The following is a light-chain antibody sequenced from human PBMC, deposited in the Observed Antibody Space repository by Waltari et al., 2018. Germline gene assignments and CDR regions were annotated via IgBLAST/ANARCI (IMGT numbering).Light chain of an antibody. V-gene: IGKV3-20*01. CDR1: QSVSRY. J-gene: IGKJ1*01. CDR2: GAS. CDR3: QHYVRLPVT. Sequence: EIVLTQSPGTLSLSPGARATLSCRASQSVSRYLAWYQQKPGQAPRLLTYGASSMATGVPDRFSGSGSGTEFSLTISRLEPEDFAGYYCQHYVRLPVTFGQGTKVEIK.